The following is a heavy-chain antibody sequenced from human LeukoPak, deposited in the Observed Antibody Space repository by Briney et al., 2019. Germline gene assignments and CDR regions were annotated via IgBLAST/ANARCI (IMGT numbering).Heavy chain of an antibody. V-gene: IGHV3-30-3*01. J-gene: IGHJ4*02. CDR1: GFTFSSYA. CDR3: ARDQGGYDTSPHY. Sequence: PGRSLRLSCAASGFTFSSYAMHWVRQAPGKGLEWVAVISYDGSNKYYADSVKGRFTISRDNSKNTLYLQMNSLRAEDTAVYYCARDQGGYDTSPHYWGQGTLVTVSS. CDR2: ISYDGSNK. D-gene: IGHD5-12*01.